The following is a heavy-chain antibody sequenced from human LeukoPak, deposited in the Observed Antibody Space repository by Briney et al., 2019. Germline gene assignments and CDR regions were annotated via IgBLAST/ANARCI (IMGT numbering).Heavy chain of an antibody. CDR1: GGSFSGYY. V-gene: IGHV4-34*01. J-gene: IGHJ4*02. D-gene: IGHD1-7*01. CDR3: ARADRTPYYFDY. Sequence: SETLSLTCAVYGGSFSGYYWSWIRQPPGKGLEWIGEINHSGSTNYNPSLKSRVTISVDTSKNQFSLKLSSVTAADTAVYYCARADRTPYYFDYWGQGTLVTVSS. CDR2: INHSGST.